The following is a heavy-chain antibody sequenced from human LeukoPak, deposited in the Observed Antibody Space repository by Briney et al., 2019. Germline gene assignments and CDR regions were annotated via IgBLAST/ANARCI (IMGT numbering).Heavy chain of an antibody. V-gene: IGHV4-34*01. J-gene: IGHJ6*02. CDR2: INPSGST. CDR3: TRIVVRRSYYYNGMDV. Sequence: SETLSLTCTVYGGSFSGYSWNWIRQLPEKGLQWIGNINPSGSTNYNPSLKSRVTMSVDTSKNQFSLNLSSVTAADTAVYYCTRIVVRRSYYYNGMDVWGQGTTVIVSS. D-gene: IGHD3-22*01. CDR1: GGSFSGYS.